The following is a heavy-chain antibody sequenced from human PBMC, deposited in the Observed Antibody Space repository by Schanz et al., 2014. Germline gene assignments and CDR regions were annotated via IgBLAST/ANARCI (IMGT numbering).Heavy chain of an antibody. CDR2: IENNANDATT. D-gene: IGHD1-20*01. CDR1: GFTFSEVY. V-gene: IGHV3-15*04. Sequence: EVRLGESGGGLVEPGGSLRLSCSGSGFTFSEVYMSRVRQAPGKGLEWVGRIENNANDATTDYAAPVTGRFTVSRDDSRNTLYLQINSLTTDNTALYYCTNFNNRDALYIWGQGTMVSVSS. CDR3: TNFNNRDALYI. J-gene: IGHJ3*02.